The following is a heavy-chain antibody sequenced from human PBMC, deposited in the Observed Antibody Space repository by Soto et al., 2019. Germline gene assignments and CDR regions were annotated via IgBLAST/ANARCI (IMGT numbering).Heavy chain of an antibody. CDR1: GGSITSASYH. CDR2: ISYSGRT. CDR3: AREVIVNWNRANYYDY. Sequence: QVQLQESGPGLVKPSQTLSLICSVSGGSITSASYHWTWIRQHPGRGLEWLANISYSGRTYYNPSLKGRATISIDTSKNQFSLNVSSVTAADTAVYYCAREVIVNWNRANYYDYWGQGSWSPSPQ. J-gene: IGHJ4*02. D-gene: IGHD1-1*01. V-gene: IGHV4-31*03.